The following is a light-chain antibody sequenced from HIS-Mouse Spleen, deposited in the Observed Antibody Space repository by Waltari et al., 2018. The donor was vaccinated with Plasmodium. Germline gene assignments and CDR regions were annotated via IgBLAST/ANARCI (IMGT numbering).Light chain of an antibody. V-gene: IGLV2-14*03. J-gene: IGLJ2*01. Sequence: QSALTQPASVSGSPGQSITISCTGTSSDVGGYNYVSWYQQHPGKAHKLLIYDVSNRPSGVSNRFSGSKSGTTASLTISGLQAEDEADYYCSSYTSSSTLVFGGGTKLTVL. CDR2: DVS. CDR3: SSYTSSSTLV. CDR1: SSDVGGYNY.